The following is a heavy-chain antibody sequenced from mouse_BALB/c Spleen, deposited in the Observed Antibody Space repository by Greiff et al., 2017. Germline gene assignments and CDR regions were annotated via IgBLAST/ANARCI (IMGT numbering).Heavy chain of an antibody. Sequence: QVQLQQSGAELAKPGASVKMSCKASGYTFTSYWMHWVKQRPGQGLEWIGYINPSTGYTEYNQKFKDKATLTADKSSSTAYMQLSSLTSEDSAVYYCTRGDGYFDVWGAGTTVTVSS. CDR2: INPSTGYT. CDR1: GYTFTSYW. D-gene: IGHD3-3*01. V-gene: IGHV1-7*01. J-gene: IGHJ1*01. CDR3: TRGDGYFDV.